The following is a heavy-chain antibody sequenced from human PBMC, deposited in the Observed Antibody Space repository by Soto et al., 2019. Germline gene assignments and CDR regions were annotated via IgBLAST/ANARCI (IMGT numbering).Heavy chain of an antibody. CDR2: IKQDGSEK. V-gene: IGHV3-7*01. J-gene: IGHJ4*02. Sequence: GGSLRLSCAASGFTFSSYWMSWVRQAPGKGLEWVAKIKQDGSEKYDVDSVKGRFTISRDNAKNSLYLQMNSLRAEDTAVYYCARDMAVEVVAWYFDYWGQGTLVTVSS. CDR1: GFTFSSYW. CDR3: ARDMAVEVVAWYFDY. D-gene: IGHD2-15*01.